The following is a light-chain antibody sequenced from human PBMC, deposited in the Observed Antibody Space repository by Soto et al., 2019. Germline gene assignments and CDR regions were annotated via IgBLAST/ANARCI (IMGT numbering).Light chain of an antibody. CDR2: ASS. V-gene: IGKV1-6*01. J-gene: IGKJ3*01. CDR1: QGIGND. Sequence: AIPMTQSPSSLSASVGDRVTLTCRASQGIGNDLGWYQQKPGKAPKLLIYASSTLQSGVPSRFSGSGSGTDFTLTISSLQPEDFATYFCLQDHNFPFTFGPGTKVDFK. CDR3: LQDHNFPFT.